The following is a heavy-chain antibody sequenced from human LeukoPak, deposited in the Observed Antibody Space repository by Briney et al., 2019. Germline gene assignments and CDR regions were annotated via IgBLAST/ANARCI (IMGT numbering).Heavy chain of an antibody. CDR3: AGPTYYFDY. CDR2: IYHSGST. CDR1: GYSISSGYY. V-gene: IGHV4-38-2*02. Sequence: SETLSLTCTVSGYSISSGYYWGWIRQPPGKGLEWIGSIYHSGSTYYNPSLKSRVTISVDTSKNQFSLKLSSVTAADTAVYYCAGPTYYFDYWGQGTLVTVSS. J-gene: IGHJ4*02.